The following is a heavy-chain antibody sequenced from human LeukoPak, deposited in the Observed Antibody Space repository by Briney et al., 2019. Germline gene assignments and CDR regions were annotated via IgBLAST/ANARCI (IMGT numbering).Heavy chain of an antibody. D-gene: IGHD3/OR15-3a*01. CDR3: ARQTGSGLFILP. J-gene: IGHJ4*02. V-gene: IGHV4-39*01. CDR1: GVSISSSNSY. CDR2: IYYSWNT. Sequence: SETLSLTCTVSGVSISSSNSYWGWIRQPPGKGLEWIGRIYYSWNTYYNASRRSQVSIYKDTSKNQFSLRLTSATAADAAVYYCARQTGSGLFILPGGQGTLVTVSS.